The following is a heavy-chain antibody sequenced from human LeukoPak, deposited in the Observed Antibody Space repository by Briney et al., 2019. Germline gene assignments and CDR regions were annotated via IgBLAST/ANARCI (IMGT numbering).Heavy chain of an antibody. D-gene: IGHD2-21*02. CDR2: ISTHNGNT. CDR1: GYTLSNYG. CDR3: ARGRGPYCGGDCPLDY. V-gene: IGHV1-18*01. Sequence: ASVKVSCKTSGYTLSNYGISWVRQAPGQRLECMGWISTHNGNTNYAQKFHGRVTMTTDTSTSTVYMELRSLRSDDTAVYYCARGRGPYCGGDCPLDYWGQGTLVTVSS. J-gene: IGHJ4*02.